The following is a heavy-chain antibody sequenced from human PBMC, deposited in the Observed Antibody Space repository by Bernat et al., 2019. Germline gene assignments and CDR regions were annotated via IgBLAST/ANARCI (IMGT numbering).Heavy chain of an antibody. J-gene: IGHJ4*02. CDR1: GFTFSSYA. CDR2: ISGSGGST. D-gene: IGHD4-17*01. V-gene: IGHV3-23*01. CDR3: ARDRGDHGDYFDY. Sequence: EVQLLESGGGLVQPGGSLRLSCAASGFTFSSYAMSWVRQAPGKGLEWVSAISGSGGSTYYADSVKGRFTISRDNSKNTLYLQMNSLRAEDTAVYYCARDRGDHGDYFDYWGQGTLVTVSS.